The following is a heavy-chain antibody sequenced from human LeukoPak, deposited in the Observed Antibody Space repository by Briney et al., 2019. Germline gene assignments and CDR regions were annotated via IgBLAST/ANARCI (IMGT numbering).Heavy chain of an antibody. CDR2: INPNSGGT. V-gene: IGHV1-2*04. CDR3: ARLGALGYCSSTSCYSGYYYGLDV. Sequence: ASVKVSCKASGYTFTGYYMHWVRQAPGQGLEWMGWINPNSGGTNYAQKFQGWVTMTRDTSISTAYMELSRLRSDDTAVYYCARLGALGYCSSTSCYSGYYYGLDVWGQGTTVTVSS. D-gene: IGHD2-2*01. CDR1: GYTFTGYY. J-gene: IGHJ6*02.